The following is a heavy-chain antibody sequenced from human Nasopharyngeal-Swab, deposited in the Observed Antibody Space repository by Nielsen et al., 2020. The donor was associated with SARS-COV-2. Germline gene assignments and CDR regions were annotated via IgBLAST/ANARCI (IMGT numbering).Heavy chain of an antibody. D-gene: IGHD5-12*01. CDR3: AKEALGYSGYDSNWFDP. CDR2: ISWNSGSI. CDR1: GFTLSIYA. Sequence: SLKISCAASGFTLSIYAMTWVRQAPGKGLEWVSGISWNSGSIGYADSVKGRFTISRDNAKNSLYLQMNSLRAEDTALYYCAKEALGYSGYDSNWFDPWGQGTLVTVSS. V-gene: IGHV3-9*01. J-gene: IGHJ5*02.